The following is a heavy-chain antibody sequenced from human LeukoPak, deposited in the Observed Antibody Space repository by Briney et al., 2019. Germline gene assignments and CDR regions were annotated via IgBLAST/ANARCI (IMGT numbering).Heavy chain of an antibody. Sequence: GGSLRLSCVASGFTFLNDCMSWVRQAPGKGLEWVANIDQGGSDKNYVVSVGGRFTISRDNAKNSLYLQMNSLRAEDTAVYYCARDRDSSGWYGGDYWGQGTLVTVSS. CDR1: GFTFLNDC. V-gene: IGHV3-7*01. CDR3: ARDRDSSGWYGGDY. CDR2: IDQGGSDK. J-gene: IGHJ4*02. D-gene: IGHD6-19*01.